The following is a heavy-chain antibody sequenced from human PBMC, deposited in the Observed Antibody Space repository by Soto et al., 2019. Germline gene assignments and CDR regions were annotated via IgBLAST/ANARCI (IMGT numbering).Heavy chain of an antibody. CDR1: GFSLSTSGVG. Sequence: QITLKESGPTLVKPTETLTLTCTFSGFSLSTSGVGVGWIRQPPGKALEWLALIYCDDDKRYSPSLKSRLTIVKDTSKSQVVLTTTNMDPVDAATYYCAHRRGSGWVYYFDSWAEGTMDTVSS. J-gene: IGHJ4*02. V-gene: IGHV2-5*02. D-gene: IGHD6-19*01. CDR3: AHRRGSGWVYYFDS. CDR2: IYCDDDK.